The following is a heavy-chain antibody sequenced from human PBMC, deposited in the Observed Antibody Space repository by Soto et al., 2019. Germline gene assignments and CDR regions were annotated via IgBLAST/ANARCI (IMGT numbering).Heavy chain of an antibody. Sequence: GASVKVSCKASGGTFSSYAISWVRQAPGQGLEWMGGIIPIFGTANYAQKFQGRVTITADKSTSTAHMELSSLRSEDTAVYYCARLYGEKTSGAFDYWGQGTLVTVSS. CDR2: IIPIFGTA. D-gene: IGHD4-17*01. V-gene: IGHV1-69*06. CDR1: GGTFSSYA. J-gene: IGHJ4*02. CDR3: ARLYGEKTSGAFDY.